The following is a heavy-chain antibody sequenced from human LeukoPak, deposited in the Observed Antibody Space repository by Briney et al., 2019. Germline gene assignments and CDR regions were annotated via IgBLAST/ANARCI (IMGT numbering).Heavy chain of an antibody. Sequence: SETLSLTCTVSGYSISSGYYWGWIRQPPGKGLEWIGSIHQSGNTFYNPSLKSRVTISVDTSKNQFSLKLSSVTAADTSLYYCAQLRYYYFDYWGQGTLVTVSS. J-gene: IGHJ4*02. CDR2: IHQSGNT. D-gene: IGHD5-18*01. CDR3: AQLRYYYFDY. V-gene: IGHV4-38-2*02. CDR1: GYSISSGYY.